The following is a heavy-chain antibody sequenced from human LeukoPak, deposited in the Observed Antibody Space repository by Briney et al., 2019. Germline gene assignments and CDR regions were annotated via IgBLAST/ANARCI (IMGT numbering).Heavy chain of an antibody. J-gene: IGHJ6*02. Sequence: GGSLRLSCAASGFTFSSYWMHWVRQAPGKGLVWVSRIDTDGCFTSYADSVRGRFTISRDNSKNTLYLQMSSLRGEDTAVYYCAKNYESGRGVPYGLDVWGQGTTVTVSS. CDR2: IDTDGCFT. CDR3: AKNYESGRGVPYGLDV. D-gene: IGHD3-10*01. V-gene: IGHV3-74*01. CDR1: GFTFSSYW.